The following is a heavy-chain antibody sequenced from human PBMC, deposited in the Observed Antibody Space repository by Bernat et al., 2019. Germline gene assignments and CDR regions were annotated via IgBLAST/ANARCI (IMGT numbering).Heavy chain of an antibody. V-gene: IGHV4-34*01. CDR2: INHSGST. Sequence: QVQLQQWGAGLLKPSETLSLTCAVYGGSFSGYYWSWIRQPPGKGLEWIGEINHSGSTNYNPSLKTRVTISVDTSKNQFSLKLSSVTAADTAVYYCARDYVVYFDLWGRGTLVTVSS. D-gene: IGHD3-16*01. J-gene: IGHJ2*01. CDR1: GGSFSGYY. CDR3: ARDYVVYFDL.